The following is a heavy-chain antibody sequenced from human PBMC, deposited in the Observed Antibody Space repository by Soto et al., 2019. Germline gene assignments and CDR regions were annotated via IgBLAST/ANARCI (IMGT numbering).Heavy chain of an antibody. CDR3: AKDRTFLRRVPNFFDY. V-gene: IGHV3-23*01. D-gene: IGHD1-1*01. CDR1: GFTFSSYA. Sequence: GGSLRLSCAASGFTFSSYAMSWVRQAPGKGLEWVSAISGSGGSTYYADSVKGRFTISRDNSKNTLYLQMNSLRAEDTAVYYCAKDRTFLRRVPNFFDYWGQGTLVTVSS. CDR2: ISGSGGST. J-gene: IGHJ4*02.